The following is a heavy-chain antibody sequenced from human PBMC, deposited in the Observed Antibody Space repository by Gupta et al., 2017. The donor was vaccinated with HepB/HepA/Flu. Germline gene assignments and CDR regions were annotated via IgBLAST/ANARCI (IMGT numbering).Heavy chain of an antibody. CDR3: ARDSSSFRYYYYYMDV. CDR1: GYTFTGYY. D-gene: IGHD6-6*01. CDR2: INPNSGGT. Sequence: QVQLVQSGAEVKKPGASVKVSCKASGYTFTGYYMHWVRQAPGQGLEWMGWINPNSGGTNYAQKFQGRVTMTRDTSISTAYMELSRLRSDDTAVYYCARDSSSFRYYYYYMDVWGKGTTVTVSS. V-gene: IGHV1-2*02. J-gene: IGHJ6*03.